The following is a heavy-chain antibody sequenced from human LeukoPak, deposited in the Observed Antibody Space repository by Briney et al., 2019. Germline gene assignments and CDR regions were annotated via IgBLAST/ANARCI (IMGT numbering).Heavy chain of an antibody. V-gene: IGHV1-2*02. CDR1: GYTFTGYY. D-gene: IGHD3-3*01. J-gene: IGHJ4*02. CDR3: ARVGHDFSYYFDY. CDR2: INPNSGGT. Sequence: ASVKVSCKASGYTFTGYYMHWVRQAPGQGLEWMGWINPNSGGTNYAQKFQGRVTMTRDTPISTAYMELSRLRSDDTAVYYCARVGHDFSYYFDYWGQGTLVTVSS.